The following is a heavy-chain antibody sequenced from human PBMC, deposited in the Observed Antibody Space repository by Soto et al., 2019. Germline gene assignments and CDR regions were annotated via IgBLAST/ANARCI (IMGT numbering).Heavy chain of an antibody. J-gene: IGHJ4*02. Sequence: ASVKVSCKASGYTFSNFGISWVRQAPGQGLEWMGFINPSGGSTTYAQNFQGRVTMTRDTSTGTVYMELSSLRSAEPAVYYCAPPPSQATGGSPLDSWGQGPPVTVSS. V-gene: IGHV1-46*01. CDR2: INPSGGST. CDR1: GYTFSNFG. D-gene: IGHD2-2*01. CDR3: APPPSQATGGSPLDS.